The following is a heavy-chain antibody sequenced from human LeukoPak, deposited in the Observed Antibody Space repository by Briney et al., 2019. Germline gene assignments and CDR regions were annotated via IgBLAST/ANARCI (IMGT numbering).Heavy chain of an antibody. CDR3: AKDSSLEANYDFWSGYYDY. CDR1: GFTFDDYA. J-gene: IGHJ4*02. Sequence: GGSLRLSCAASGFTFDDYAMHWVRQAPGKGLEWVSLISWDGGSTYYADSVKGRFTISRDSSKNSLYLQMNSLRAEDTALYYCAKDSSLEANYDFWSGYYDYWGQGTLVTVSS. V-gene: IGHV3-43D*04. D-gene: IGHD3-3*01. CDR2: ISWDGGST.